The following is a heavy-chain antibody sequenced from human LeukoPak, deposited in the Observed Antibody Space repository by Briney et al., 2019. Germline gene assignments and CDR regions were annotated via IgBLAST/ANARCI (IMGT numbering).Heavy chain of an antibody. CDR1: GFTVSSNY. CDR2: IYSGGST. V-gene: IGHV3-53*01. J-gene: IGHJ6*02. Sequence: GGSLRLSCAASGFTVSSNYMSWVRQAPGKGLEWVSVIYSGGSTYYADSVKGRFTISRDSSKNTLYLQMNSLRAEDTAVYYCASSQGGLQYNYGMDVWGQGTTVTVSS. CDR3: ASSQGGLQYNYGMDV. D-gene: IGHD4-11*01.